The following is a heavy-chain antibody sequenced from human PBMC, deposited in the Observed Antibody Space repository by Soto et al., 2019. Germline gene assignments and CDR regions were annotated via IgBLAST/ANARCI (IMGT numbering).Heavy chain of an antibody. V-gene: IGHV3-21*01. Sequence: PVGSLRLSCAVSGFTFSGYSMNWVRQAPGKGLEWVSSISSSSSYIYYADSAKGRFTISRDNAKNSLYLQMNSLRAEDTAVYYCARGVTALYYFDFWGQGTLVTVSS. CDR3: ARGVTALYYFDF. CDR1: GFTFSGYS. J-gene: IGHJ4*02. CDR2: ISSSSSYI. D-gene: IGHD3-16*01.